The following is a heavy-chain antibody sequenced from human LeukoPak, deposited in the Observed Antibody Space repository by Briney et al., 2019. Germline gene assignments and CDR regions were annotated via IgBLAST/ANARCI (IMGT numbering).Heavy chain of an antibody. CDR2: INPNSGGT. CDR3: ARSFSRVTRYYYYYMDV. D-gene: IGHD3-3*01. J-gene: IGHJ6*03. Sequence: GASVKVSCKASGYTFTGYYMHWVRQAPGHGLEWMGWINPNSGGTNYAQKFQGMVTMTRDTSISTAYMELTRLRSDDTAVYYCARSFSRVTRYYYYYMDVWGKGTTVTVSS. CDR1: GYTFTGYY. V-gene: IGHV1-2*02.